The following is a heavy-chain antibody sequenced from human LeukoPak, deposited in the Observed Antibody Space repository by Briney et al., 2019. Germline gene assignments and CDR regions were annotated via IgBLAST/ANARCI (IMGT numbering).Heavy chain of an antibody. CDR3: ARGNSNYDGRNWFDP. Sequence: SETLSLTCTVSGGSISSYYWSWIRQPAGKGLEWIGRIYTSGSTNYNPSLKSRVTMSVDTSKNQFSLKLSSVTAADTAVYYCARGNSNYDGRNWFDPWGQGTLVTVSS. D-gene: IGHD4-11*01. CDR2: IYTSGST. J-gene: IGHJ5*02. V-gene: IGHV4-4*07. CDR1: GGSISSYY.